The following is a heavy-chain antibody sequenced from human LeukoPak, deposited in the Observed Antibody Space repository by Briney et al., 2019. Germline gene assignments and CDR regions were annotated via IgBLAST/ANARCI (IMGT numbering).Heavy chain of an antibody. CDR2: IYYSGGT. CDR3: ARHSSDYRGRFDP. CDR1: GGSISTNDYY. D-gene: IGHD4-11*01. Sequence: KPSETLSLTCTMSGGSISTNDYYWSWIRQPPGKGLEWIGFIYYSGGTNYNPSLKSRVTISVDTSKNQFSLKLSSVTAADTAVYYCARHSSDYRGRFDPWGQGALVTVSS. J-gene: IGHJ5*02. V-gene: IGHV4-61*05.